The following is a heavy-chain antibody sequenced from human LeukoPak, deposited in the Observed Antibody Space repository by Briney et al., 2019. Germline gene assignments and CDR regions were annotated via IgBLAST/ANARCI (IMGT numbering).Heavy chain of an antibody. CDR1: GGSISSYY. Sequence: PSETLSLTCTVSGGSISSYYWSWLRQPAGKGLEWIGRIYTSGSTNYNPPLKSRVTMSVDTSKNQFSLKLSSVTAADTAVYYCARDAYSGYYYIFFDYWGKGTLVTVSS. CDR2: IYTSGST. D-gene: IGHD3-22*01. V-gene: IGHV4-4*07. CDR3: ARDAYSGYYYIFFDY. J-gene: IGHJ4*02.